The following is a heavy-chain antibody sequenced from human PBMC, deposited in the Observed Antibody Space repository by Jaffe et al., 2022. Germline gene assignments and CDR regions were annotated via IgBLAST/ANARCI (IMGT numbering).Heavy chain of an antibody. D-gene: IGHD5-12*01. V-gene: IGHV3-48*01. Sequence: EVQLVESGGGLVQPGGSLRLSCAASGFTFSSYSMNWVRQAPGKGLEWVSYISSSSSTIYYADSVKGRFTISRDNAKNSLYLQMNSLRAEDTAVYYCARDPSYHSGYDRIGFDYWGQGTLVTVSS. CDR1: GFTFSSYS. J-gene: IGHJ4*02. CDR2: ISSSSSTI. CDR3: ARDPSYHSGYDRIGFDY.